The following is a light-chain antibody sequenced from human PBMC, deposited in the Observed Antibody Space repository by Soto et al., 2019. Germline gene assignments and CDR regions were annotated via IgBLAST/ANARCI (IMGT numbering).Light chain of an antibody. CDR2: SNN. CDR1: SSNIGGNT. Sequence: QSVLTQPPSASGSPGQRATISGSGSSSNIGGNTVNWYQQVAGTAPKLLIYSNNQRPSGVPDRFSGSKSGTSASLAIGGLQSEDEADYYCSAWDASLKAVVFGGGTKLTVL. CDR3: SAWDASLKAVV. V-gene: IGLV1-44*01. J-gene: IGLJ2*01.